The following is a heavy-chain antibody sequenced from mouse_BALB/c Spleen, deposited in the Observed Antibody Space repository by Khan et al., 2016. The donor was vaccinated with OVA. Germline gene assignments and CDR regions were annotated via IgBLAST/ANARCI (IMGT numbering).Heavy chain of an antibody. CDR1: GFNIKDYY. D-gene: IGHD3-1*01. J-gene: IGHJ3*01. CDR2: IDPENDNI. CDR3: ARSGYEAWFPY. V-gene: IGHV14-1*02. Sequence: VQLKESGAELVRPGALVKLSCKASGFNIKDYYMHWVKQRPEQGLEWIGWIDPENDNIIYDPKFKVKASITADKPSTKAYRQLSSRTSEDTAVYYGARSGYEAWFPYWGQGTLVTVSA.